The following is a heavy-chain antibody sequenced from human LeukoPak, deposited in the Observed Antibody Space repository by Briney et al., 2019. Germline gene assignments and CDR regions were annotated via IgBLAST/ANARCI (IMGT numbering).Heavy chain of an antibody. CDR3: ARGGYTYYFDY. CDR2: INHSGST. J-gene: IGHJ4*02. Sequence: PSETLSLTCAVYGGSFSGYYWSWIRQPPGKGLEWIGEINHSGSTNYNPSLKSRVTTSVDTSKNQFSLKLSSVTAADTAVYYCARGGYTYYFDYWGQGTLVTVSS. D-gene: IGHD5-18*01. V-gene: IGHV4-34*01. CDR1: GGSFSGYY.